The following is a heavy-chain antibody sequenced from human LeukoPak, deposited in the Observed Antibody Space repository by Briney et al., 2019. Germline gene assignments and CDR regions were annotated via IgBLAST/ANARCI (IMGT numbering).Heavy chain of an antibody. J-gene: IGHJ3*02. D-gene: IGHD3-22*01. CDR3: ARARGLIGGAFDI. Sequence: GGSLRLSCAASGFTFDDYIMHWVRQAPGKGLEWVSLVSWDGDTTYYADSVKGRFTISRDNSKNSLYLQMNSLRTEDTALYYCARARGLIGGAFDIWGQGTMVTVSS. CDR2: VSWDGDTT. CDR1: GFTFDDYI. V-gene: IGHV3-43*01.